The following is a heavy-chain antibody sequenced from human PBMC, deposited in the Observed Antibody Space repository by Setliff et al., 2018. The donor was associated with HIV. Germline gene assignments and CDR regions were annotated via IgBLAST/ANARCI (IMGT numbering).Heavy chain of an antibody. J-gene: IGHJ6*03. CDR2: IWYDGSNK. CDR3: AKDPTSHWGYYMDV. V-gene: IGHV3-30*02. CDR1: GFTFSSYG. Sequence: PGGSLRLSCAASGFTFSSYGMHWVRQAPGKGLEWVAVIWYDGSNKYYADSVKGRFTISRDNSKNTLYLQMNSLRAEDTAVYFCAKDPTSHWGYYMDVWGKGTTVTVSS. D-gene: IGHD7-27*01.